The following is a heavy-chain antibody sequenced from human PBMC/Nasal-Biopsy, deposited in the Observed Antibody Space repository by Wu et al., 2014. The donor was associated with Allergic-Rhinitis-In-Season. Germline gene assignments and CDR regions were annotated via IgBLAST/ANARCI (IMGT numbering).Heavy chain of an antibody. J-gene: IGHJ4*02. CDR2: ISGSGGSK. D-gene: IGHD3-16*01. CDR3: AKDNEGWGAVDHL. V-gene: IGHV3-23*01. CDR1: GFTFSTYA. Sequence: LRLSCAASGFTFSTYAMSWVRQAPGKGLEWVSTISGSGGSKDYAESVKGRFTISRDNSKNTLYLQINSLRAEDTAVYYCAKDNEGWGAVDHLGGQGTLVTVSS.